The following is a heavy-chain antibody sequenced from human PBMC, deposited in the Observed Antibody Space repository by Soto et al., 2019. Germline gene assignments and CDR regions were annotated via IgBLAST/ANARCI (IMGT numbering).Heavy chain of an antibody. D-gene: IGHD2-2*02. V-gene: IGHV3-64D*08. J-gene: IGHJ6*02. CDR2: ISSNGGST. CDR3: VKDQGRLYAWYYYYGMDV. Sequence: GGSLRLSCSASGFTFSSYAMHWVRQAPGKGLEYVSAISSNGGSTYYADSVKGRFTISRDNSKNTLYLQMSSLRAEDTAVYYCVKDQGRLYAWYYYYGMDVWGQGTTVTVSS. CDR1: GFTFSSYA.